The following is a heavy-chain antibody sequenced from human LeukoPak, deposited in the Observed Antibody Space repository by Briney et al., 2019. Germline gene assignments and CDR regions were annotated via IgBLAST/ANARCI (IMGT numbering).Heavy chain of an antibody. CDR2: IYPGDSDT. Sequence: GESLKISCEGSGYSFTSYWIGWVRQMPGKGLEWMGIIYPGDSDTRYSPSFQGQVTISADKSISTAYLQWSSLKASDTAMYYCARLRFSDGYNSGFDYWGQGTLATVSS. CDR3: ARLRFSDGYNSGFDY. CDR1: GYSFTSYW. J-gene: IGHJ4*02. V-gene: IGHV5-51*01. D-gene: IGHD5-24*01.